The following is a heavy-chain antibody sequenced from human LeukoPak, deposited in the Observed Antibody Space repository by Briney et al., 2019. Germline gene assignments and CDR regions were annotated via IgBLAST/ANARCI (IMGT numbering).Heavy chain of an antibody. Sequence: SVKVSCKASGGTFSSYAISWVRQAPGQGLEWMGGIIPIFGTANYAQKFQGRVTITADESTSTAYMELSSLRSEDTAVYYCATYGTRWLQRNWFDPWGQGTLVTVSS. J-gene: IGHJ5*02. V-gene: IGHV1-69*13. CDR2: IIPIFGTA. D-gene: IGHD5-24*01. CDR1: GGTFSSYA. CDR3: ATYGTRWLQRNWFDP.